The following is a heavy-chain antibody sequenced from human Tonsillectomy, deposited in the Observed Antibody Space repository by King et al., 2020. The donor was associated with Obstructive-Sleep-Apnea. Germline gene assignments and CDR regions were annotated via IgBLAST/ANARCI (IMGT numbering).Heavy chain of an antibody. CDR3: ASPRAAYCGGDCYPDAFDI. CDR1: GYSFTSYW. V-gene: IGHV5-51*01. J-gene: IGHJ3*02. CDR2: IYPRDSYT. Sequence: QLVQSGAEVKKPGESLKISCKGSGYSFTSYWIGWVRQMPGKGLEWVGIIYPRDSYTRYSPSFQGQVTISADKSISTAYVQWSSLKASDTAMYYCASPRAAYCGGDCYPDAFDIWGQGTMVTVSS. D-gene: IGHD2-21*02.